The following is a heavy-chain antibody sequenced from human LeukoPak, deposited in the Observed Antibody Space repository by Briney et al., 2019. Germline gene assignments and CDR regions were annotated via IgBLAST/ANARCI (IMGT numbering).Heavy chain of an antibody. CDR1: GGSISSYY. V-gene: IGHV4-59*12. J-gene: IGHJ5*02. Sequence: PSETLSLTCTVSGGSISSYYWSWIRQPPGKGLEWIGYIYHSGSTYHNPSLKSRVTVSVDRSKNQFSLKLSSVTAADTAVYYCARQTVTTSGLSWFDPWGQGTLVTVSS. CDR2: IYHSGST. CDR3: ARQTVTTSGLSWFDP. D-gene: IGHD4-4*01.